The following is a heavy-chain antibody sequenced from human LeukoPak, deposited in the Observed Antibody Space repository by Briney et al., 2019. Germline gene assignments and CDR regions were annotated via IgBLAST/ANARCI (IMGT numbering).Heavy chain of an antibody. D-gene: IGHD6-19*01. CDR1: GFTFSSYA. CDR3: AREQAVGHDAFDI. CDR2: ISYDGSNK. V-gene: IGHV3-30*04. J-gene: IGHJ3*02. Sequence: GGSLRLSCAASGFTFSSYAMHWVRQAPGKGLEWVAVISYDGSNKYYADSVKGRFTISRDNSKNTLYLQMNSLRAEDTAVYYCAREQAVGHDAFDIWGQGTMVTVSS.